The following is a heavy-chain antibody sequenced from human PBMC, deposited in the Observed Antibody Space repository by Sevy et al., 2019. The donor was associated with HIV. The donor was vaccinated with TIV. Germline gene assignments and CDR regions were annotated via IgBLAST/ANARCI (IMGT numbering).Heavy chain of an antibody. J-gene: IGHJ5*02. CDR2: TYYRSKWYN. D-gene: IGHD6-13*01. CDR3: ARDLGSSLNWFDP. V-gene: IGHV6-1*01. Sequence: SQTPSLTCAISGDSVSSNSAAWNWIRQSPSRGLEWLGRTYYRSKWYNDYAVSVQSRITINPDTSKNQFSLQLKSVTPEDTAVYYCARDLGSSLNWFDPWGQGTLVTVSS. CDR1: GDSVSSNSAA.